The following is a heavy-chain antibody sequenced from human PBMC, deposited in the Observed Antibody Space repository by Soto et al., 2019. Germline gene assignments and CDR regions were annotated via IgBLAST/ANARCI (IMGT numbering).Heavy chain of an antibody. Sequence: PSETLSLTCDVSGGFIRSDGYSWSWIRQSPGKGLEWIGYIYHSGSTHYNPSLKSRVSISVDPSKNQFSLRLSSVTAADTAMYFCTTSSSGWPNWFDPWGQGIRVRVYS. D-gene: IGHD6-19*01. CDR3: TTSSSGWPNWFDP. CDR1: GGFIRSDGYS. V-gene: IGHV4-30-2*06. CDR2: IYHSGST. J-gene: IGHJ5*02.